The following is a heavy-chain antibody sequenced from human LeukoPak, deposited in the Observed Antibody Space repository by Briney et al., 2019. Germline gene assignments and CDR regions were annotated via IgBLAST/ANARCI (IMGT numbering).Heavy chain of an antibody. Sequence: ASVKVSCKASGYTFTGYYMHWVRQAPGQGLEWMGWINPNSGGTNYAQKFQGWVTMTRDTSISTAYMELSRLRSGDTAVYYCARDPTNYDILTGPYGMDVWGQGTTVTVSS. CDR2: INPNSGGT. J-gene: IGHJ6*02. V-gene: IGHV1-2*04. CDR1: GYTFTGYY. CDR3: ARDPTNYDILTGPYGMDV. D-gene: IGHD3-9*01.